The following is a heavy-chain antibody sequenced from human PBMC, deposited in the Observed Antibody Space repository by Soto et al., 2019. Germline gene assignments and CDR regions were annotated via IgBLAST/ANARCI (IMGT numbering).Heavy chain of an antibody. V-gene: IGHV1-3*01. CDR2: INPANGNT. J-gene: IGHJ3*01. D-gene: IGHD1-26*01. CDR1: GFTFSDTL. CDR3: ARDIVRVGPSASDGFDV. Sequence: QVQLVQSGAELKKPGASVNISCRASGFTFSDTLINSVRQAPGQRLEWMGWINPANGNTRYSESFQGRVTIASLSSACTAYVALSGLTSEDTAVYYCARDIVRVGPSASDGFDVWGQGTMITVSS.